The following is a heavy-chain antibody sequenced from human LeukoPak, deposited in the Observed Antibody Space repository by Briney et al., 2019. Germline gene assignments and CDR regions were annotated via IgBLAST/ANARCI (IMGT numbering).Heavy chain of an antibody. CDR3: ARYMVRDYYYYYMDV. Sequence: SETLCLTCTVSGGSISSYYWSWIRQPAGKGLEWIGRIYTSGSTNYNPSLKSRFTMSVDTSKNQFSLKLSSVTAADTAVYYCARYMVRDYYYYYMDVWGKGPRSPSP. J-gene: IGHJ6*03. D-gene: IGHD3-10*01. V-gene: IGHV4-4*07. CDR1: GGSISSYY. CDR2: IYTSGST.